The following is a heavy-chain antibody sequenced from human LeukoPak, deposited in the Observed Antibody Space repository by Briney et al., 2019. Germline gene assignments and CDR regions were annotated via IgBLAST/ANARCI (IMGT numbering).Heavy chain of an antibody. J-gene: IGHJ6*04. CDR3: ARDLLWVRGVFYYYGMDV. D-gene: IGHD3-10*01. CDR1: GYTFISYG. Sequence: GASVKVSCKASGYTFISYGISWVRQAPGQGLEWMGWISAYNGNTNYAQKLQGRVTMTTDTSTSTAYMELRSLRSDDMAVYYCARDLLWVRGVFYYYGMDVWGKGTTVTVSS. V-gene: IGHV1-18*03. CDR2: ISAYNGNT.